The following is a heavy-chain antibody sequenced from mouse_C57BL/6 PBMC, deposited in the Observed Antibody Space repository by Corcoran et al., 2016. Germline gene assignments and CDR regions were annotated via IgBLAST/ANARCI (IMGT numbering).Heavy chain of an antibody. CDR1: GYTFTTYG. Sequence: QIQLVQSGPELKKPGETVKISCKASGYTFTTYGMSWVKQAPGKGLKWMGWINTYSGVPTYADDFKGRFAFSLETSASTAYLQINNLKNEDTATYCCARPYYDYDRWYFDVWGTGTTVTVSS. CDR3: ARPYYDYDRWYFDV. V-gene: IGHV9-3*01. CDR2: INTYSGVP. D-gene: IGHD2-4*01. J-gene: IGHJ1*03.